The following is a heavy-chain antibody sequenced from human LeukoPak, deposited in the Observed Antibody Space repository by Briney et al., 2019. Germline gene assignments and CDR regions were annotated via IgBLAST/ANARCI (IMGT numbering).Heavy chain of an antibody. V-gene: IGHV3-33*01. Sequence: PGGSLRLSCAASGFTFSSYGMHWVRRAPGKGLEWVAVIWYDGSNKYYADSVKGRFTISRDNSKNTLYLQMNSLRAEDTAVYYCARGRYSSSWYYFDYLGQGTLVTVSS. D-gene: IGHD6-13*01. J-gene: IGHJ4*02. CDR2: IWYDGSNK. CDR3: ARGRYSSSWYYFDY. CDR1: GFTFSSYG.